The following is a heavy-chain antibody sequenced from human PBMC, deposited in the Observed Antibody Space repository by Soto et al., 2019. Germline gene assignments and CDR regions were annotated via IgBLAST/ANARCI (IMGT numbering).Heavy chain of an antibody. D-gene: IGHD5-18*01. V-gene: IGHV3-15*07. J-gene: IGHJ4*02. Sequence: GGSLRLSCAVSGVTLTSVWMNWIRQAPGKGPEWVGRIRSATDGGTTDYAAPVKGRFTISRHDSENTLHLQMNSLKSEDTAVYYCSHGYYQYFNSWGQGTLVTVSS. CDR1: GVTLTSVW. CDR3: SHGYYQYFNS. CDR2: IRSATDGGTT.